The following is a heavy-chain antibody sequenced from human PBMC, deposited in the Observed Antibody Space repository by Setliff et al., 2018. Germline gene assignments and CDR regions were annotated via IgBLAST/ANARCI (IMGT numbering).Heavy chain of an antibody. CDR1: GGSISSGGYY. CDR3: ARTGTYRYFDY. Sequence: SETLSLTCTVSGGSISSGGYYWSWIRQHPGKGLEWIGYIYYSGSTYYNPSLKSRVTISVGTSKNQFSLKLRSVTAADTAVYYCARTGTYRYFDYWGQGALVTVSS. J-gene: IGHJ4*02. CDR2: IYYSGST. V-gene: IGHV4-31*03. D-gene: IGHD1-1*01.